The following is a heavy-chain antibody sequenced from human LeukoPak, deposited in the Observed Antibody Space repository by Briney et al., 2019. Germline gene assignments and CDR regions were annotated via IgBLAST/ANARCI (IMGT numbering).Heavy chain of an antibody. CDR2: INSRGMT. CDR1: GGSITNYY. CDR3: ARLPGYYGSSD. Sequence: PSETLSLTCSVSGGSITNYYLNWVRQPAGKGLEWIGRINSRGMTNYKSSLKSRVLMSVDTSNNQMSLKLSSVTAADTAVYYCARLPGYYGSSDWGQGTLVTVSS. J-gene: IGHJ4*02. V-gene: IGHV4-4*07. D-gene: IGHD3-22*01.